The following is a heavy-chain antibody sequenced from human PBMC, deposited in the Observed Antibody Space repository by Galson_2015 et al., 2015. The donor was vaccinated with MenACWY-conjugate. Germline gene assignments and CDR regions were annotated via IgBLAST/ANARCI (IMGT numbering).Heavy chain of an antibody. J-gene: IGHJ5*02. CDR1: GITFSSYS. Sequence: SLRLSCAASGITFSSYSMNWVRQAPGKGLEWVSSISSKSNYIYYADSVKGRFTISRDNGKNSLYLQMNSLRAEDTAVYYCARRLTVAGYGTETIDHWGQGTLVTVSS. CDR3: ARRLTVAGYGTETIDH. CDR2: ISSKSNYI. V-gene: IGHV3-21*01. D-gene: IGHD6-19*01.